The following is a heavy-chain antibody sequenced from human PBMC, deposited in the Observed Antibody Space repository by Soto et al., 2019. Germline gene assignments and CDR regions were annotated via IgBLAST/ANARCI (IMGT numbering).Heavy chain of an antibody. Sequence: QVQLVQSGAEVKKPGASVKGSCKASGYTFTSYGIRWVRQAPGQGLAWMGWISAYNGNTNYAQTLQGRVTITTDTSTSTAYMELRSLRADDPAVYYCARESPPADYWGQGTLVTVSS. CDR2: ISAYNGNT. CDR3: ARESPPADY. CDR1: GYTFTSYG. J-gene: IGHJ4*02. V-gene: IGHV1-18*01.